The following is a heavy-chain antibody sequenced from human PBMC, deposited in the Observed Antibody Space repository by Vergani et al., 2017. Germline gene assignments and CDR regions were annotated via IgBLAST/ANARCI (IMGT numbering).Heavy chain of an antibody. CDR1: GFTFNQYG. CDR3: VRDLRLLYNRFDP. CDR2: TWYDGNNK. V-gene: IGHV3-33*01. Sequence: QVQLVESVGGVVKPGRSLRLSCAASGFTFNQYGMHSVRQAPGKGLEWVAVTWYDGNNKQYADSVKGRFTISRDNSKSTMYLQMNSLRDEDTVGYYCVRDLRLLYNRFDPWGQGTLVTVSS. J-gene: IGHJ5*02. D-gene: IGHD1-14*01.